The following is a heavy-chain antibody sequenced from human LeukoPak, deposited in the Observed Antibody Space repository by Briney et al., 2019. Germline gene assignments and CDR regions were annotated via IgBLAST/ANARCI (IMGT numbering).Heavy chain of an antibody. CDR2: TNRDGSST. CDR1: GFTVTNYW. D-gene: IGHD1-20*01. CDR3: VRDRGGGNWLDY. J-gene: IGHJ4*02. V-gene: IGHV3-74*01. Sequence: GGSLRLSCAASGFTVTNYWMHWVRQAPGKGLVWVSRTNRDGSSTTYADSVKGRFTISRDNAKNSLFLQMNSLRAEDTAVYFCVRDRGGGNWLDYWGQGTLVTVSS.